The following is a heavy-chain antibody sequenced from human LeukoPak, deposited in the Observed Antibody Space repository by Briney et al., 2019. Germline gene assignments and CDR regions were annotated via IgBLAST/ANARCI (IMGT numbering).Heavy chain of an antibody. CDR1: GFTFSNYK. CDR2: ISSSGSII. V-gene: IGHV3-48*03. J-gene: IGHJ4*02. Sequence: PGGSLRLSCAASGFTFSNYKMNWVRQAPGKGLEWVSYISSSGSIIYYSDSVKGRFTISRDNAKNSLYLQMNSLRAEDTAVYYCASVAVAGYFDSWGQGTLVTVSS. D-gene: IGHD6-19*01. CDR3: ASVAVAGYFDS.